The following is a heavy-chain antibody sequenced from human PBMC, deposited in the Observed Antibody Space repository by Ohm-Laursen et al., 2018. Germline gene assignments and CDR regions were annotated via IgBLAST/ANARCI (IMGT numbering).Heavy chain of an antibody. J-gene: IGHJ4*02. V-gene: IGHV4-59*12. D-gene: IGHD6-19*01. CDR3: ARGFSGWWGRIDY. Sequence: SDTLSLTCTASGGSISSYYWSWIRQPPGKGLEWIGYIYYSGSTNYNPSLKSRVTISVDTSKNQFSLKLNSVTAADTAVYYCARGFSGWWGRIDYWGQGILVTVSS. CDR1: GGSISSYY. CDR2: IYYSGST.